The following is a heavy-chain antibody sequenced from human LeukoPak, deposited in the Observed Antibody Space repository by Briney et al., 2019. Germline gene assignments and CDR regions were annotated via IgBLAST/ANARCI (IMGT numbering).Heavy chain of an antibody. D-gene: IGHD6-13*01. J-gene: IGHJ3*02. CDR3: ARDQSVRLLQTSSTYFKHVFAI. V-gene: IGHV1-18*01. Sequence: SVKVSCKTSGYTFTNYGIRWVRQAPGLGLEWMGWISAYNGNTNYAQKVQGRVTMTTDTSTSTAYMELRSLRFGDTAVYYCARDQSVRLLQTSSTYFKHVFAIWGQGSMVTVSS. CDR1: GYTFTNYG. CDR2: ISAYNGNT.